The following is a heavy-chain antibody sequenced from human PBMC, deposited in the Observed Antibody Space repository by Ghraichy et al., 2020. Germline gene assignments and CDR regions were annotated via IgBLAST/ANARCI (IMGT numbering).Heavy chain of an antibody. V-gene: IGHV4-34*01. Sequence: SETLSLNCTIYGESLTGFSWNWIRQAPARGLEWIGGVSPGGTATYSPSLKSRVTLSVDTSQKQFSLRLDSVTAADTAVYFCAGGALTAYEFWGQGILVTVSS. D-gene: IGHD3/OR15-3a*01. CDR1: GESLTGFS. CDR3: AGGALTAYEF. J-gene: IGHJ4*02. CDR2: VSPGGTA.